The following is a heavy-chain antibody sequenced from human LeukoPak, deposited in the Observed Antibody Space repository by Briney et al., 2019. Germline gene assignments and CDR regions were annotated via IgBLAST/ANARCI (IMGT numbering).Heavy chain of an antibody. Sequence: GASVKVSCKASGYTFTGYYMDWVRQAPGQGLEWMGWINPNSGGTNYAQKFQGRVTMTRDTSISTAYMELSRLRSDDTAVYYCARDIVVVVAADQTNWFDPWGQGTLVTVSS. J-gene: IGHJ5*02. CDR3: ARDIVVVVAADQTNWFDP. D-gene: IGHD2-15*01. CDR2: INPNSGGT. CDR1: GYTFTGYY. V-gene: IGHV1-2*02.